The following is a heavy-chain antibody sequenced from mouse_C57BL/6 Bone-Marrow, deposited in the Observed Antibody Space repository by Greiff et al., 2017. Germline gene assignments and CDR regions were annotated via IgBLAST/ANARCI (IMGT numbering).Heavy chain of an antibody. CDR3: ARGGGSSHWYFDV. Sequence: VQLQQSGPELVKPGASVKISCKASGYSFTGYYMHWVKQSPEKSLEWIGEIHPSTGGTTYNQKFKTKATLTVDKSSSTAYMQLKSLTSEDSAVYYCARGGGSSHWYFDVWGTGTTVTVSS. J-gene: IGHJ1*03. D-gene: IGHD1-1*01. CDR1: GYSFTGYY. CDR2: IHPSTGGT. V-gene: IGHV1-42*01.